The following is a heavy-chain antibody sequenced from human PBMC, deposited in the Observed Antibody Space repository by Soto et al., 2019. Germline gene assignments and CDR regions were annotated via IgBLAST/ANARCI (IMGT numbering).Heavy chain of an antibody. Sequence: QLQLQESGPGLVKPSETLSLTCTVSGGSISSSSYYWGWIRQPPGKGLEWIGSIYYSGSTYYNPSLKSRVTISVDTSKNQFSLKLSSVTAADTAVYYCARHSYVGSSPNWFDPWGQGTLVTVSS. D-gene: IGHD6-6*01. J-gene: IGHJ5*02. V-gene: IGHV4-39*01. CDR3: ARHSYVGSSPNWFDP. CDR2: IYYSGST. CDR1: GGSISSSSYY.